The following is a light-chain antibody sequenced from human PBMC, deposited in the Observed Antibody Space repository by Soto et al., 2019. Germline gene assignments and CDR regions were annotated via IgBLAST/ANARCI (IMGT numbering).Light chain of an antibody. CDR3: QQYGSSPRT. V-gene: IGKV3-20*01. CDR1: QSVSSNY. CDR2: GAF. J-gene: IGKJ1*01. Sequence: TQSPSSLSASVGDRVTITCRASQSVSSNYLAWYQQKPGQAPRLLTYGAFKRATGIPDRFSGSGSGTDFTLTISRMEPEDFAVYCCQQYGSSPRTFGQGTKV.